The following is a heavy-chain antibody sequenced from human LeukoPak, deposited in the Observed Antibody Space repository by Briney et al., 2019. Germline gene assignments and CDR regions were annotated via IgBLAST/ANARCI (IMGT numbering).Heavy chain of an antibody. J-gene: IGHJ4*02. CDR2: ISSNGGST. Sequence: GGSLRHSCSASGFTFSSYAMHWVRQAPGKGLEYVSAISSNGGSTYYADSVKGRFTISRDNSKNTLYLQMSSLRAEDTAVYYCVKDLGKRSGSYPRELGFDYWGQGTLVTVSS. CDR3: VKDLGKRSGSYPRELGFDY. V-gene: IGHV3-64D*06. D-gene: IGHD1-26*01. CDR1: GFTFSSYA.